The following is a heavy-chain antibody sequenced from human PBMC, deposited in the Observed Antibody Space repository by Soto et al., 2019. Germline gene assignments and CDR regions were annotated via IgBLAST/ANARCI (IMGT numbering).Heavy chain of an antibody. D-gene: IGHD2-21*01. Sequence: SETLSLTCTVSGGSISSSSYYWAWIRQPPGKGLEWIGSIYYSGSTYYNPSLKSRVTISVDTSKNQFSLKLSSVTAADTAVYYCARLGAYRIDSWGQGTVVTVSS. CDR2: IYYSGST. V-gene: IGHV4-39*01. CDR1: GGSISSSSYY. CDR3: ARLGAYRIDS. J-gene: IGHJ5*01.